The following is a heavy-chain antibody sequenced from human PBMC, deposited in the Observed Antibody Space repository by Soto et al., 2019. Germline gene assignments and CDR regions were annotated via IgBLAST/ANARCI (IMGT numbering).Heavy chain of an antibody. V-gene: IGHV4-34*01. D-gene: IGHD3-22*01. Sequence: QVQLQQWGARLLKPSETLSLTCAVYGGSFSDHYRSWIRQPPGKGLEWIGEVNHRGTTNYNPSLKSRVTISADTSKNQFSLKLRSVTAADAALYYCARGISMKVLIQRDAPDKYHFDSWGQGTLVTVSS. CDR3: ARGISMKVLIQRDAPDKYHFDS. J-gene: IGHJ4*02. CDR2: VNHRGTT. CDR1: GGSFSDHY.